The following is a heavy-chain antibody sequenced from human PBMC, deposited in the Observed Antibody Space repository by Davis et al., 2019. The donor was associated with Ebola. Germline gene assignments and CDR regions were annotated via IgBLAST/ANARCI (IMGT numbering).Heavy chain of an antibody. D-gene: IGHD6-19*01. Sequence: PSETLSLTCTVSRDSFTSYFWNWIRKPPGKGLEWIAYVDKDGNTGYNPSLKSRATISMDTSKSQVSLELNSVTAADTAIYYCAKAGGGWFNYDSWGQGILVTVSS. V-gene: IGHV4-59*01. J-gene: IGHJ4*02. CDR1: RDSFTSYF. CDR2: VDKDGNT. CDR3: AKAGGGWFNYDS.